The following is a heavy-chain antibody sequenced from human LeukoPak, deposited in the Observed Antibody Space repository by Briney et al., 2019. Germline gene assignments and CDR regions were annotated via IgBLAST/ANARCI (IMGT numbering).Heavy chain of an antibody. CDR2: IYSGGST. J-gene: IGHJ4*02. Sequence: GGSLRLSCAVSGFTVSSNCMSWVRQAPGKGLEWVSVIYSGGSTYYADSVKGRFTISRDNSKNTLYLQMNSLRTEDTAVYYCYSMIVVEIRVINDYWGQGTLVTVSS. CDR3: YSMIVVEIRVINDY. V-gene: IGHV3-66*01. D-gene: IGHD3-22*01. CDR1: GFTVSSNC.